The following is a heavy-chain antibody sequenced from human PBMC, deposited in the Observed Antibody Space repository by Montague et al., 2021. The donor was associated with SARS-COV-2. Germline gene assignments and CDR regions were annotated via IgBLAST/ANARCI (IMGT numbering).Heavy chain of an antibody. CDR3: ARGGGRYNWNYEGGFDL. Sequence: SLRLSCAASGFRFSDYYMSWIRQAPGKGPEWVSDISSSSTYTSSADSVKGRFTISRDNAKNSLYLHLNSLRAGDTAVYYCARGGGRYNWNYEGGFDLWGRGTLVTVSS. J-gene: IGHJ2*01. CDR2: ISSSSTYT. D-gene: IGHD1-7*01. V-gene: IGHV3-11*06. CDR1: GFRFSDYY.